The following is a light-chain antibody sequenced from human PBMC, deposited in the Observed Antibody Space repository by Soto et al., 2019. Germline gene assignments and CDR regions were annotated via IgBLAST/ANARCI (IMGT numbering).Light chain of an antibody. J-gene: IGKJ1*01. CDR3: QLYYSYRWT. V-gene: IGKV1-8*01. CDR1: QGISSY. CDR2: AAS. Sequence: AIRMTQSPSSLSASTGDRVTISCQASQGISSYLTRYQQKPVQAPKLLIYAASTLQIVVPSSFSGSGYGSDFTLTISCLQAEDFATYYCQLYYSYRWTFGQGTKVEIK.